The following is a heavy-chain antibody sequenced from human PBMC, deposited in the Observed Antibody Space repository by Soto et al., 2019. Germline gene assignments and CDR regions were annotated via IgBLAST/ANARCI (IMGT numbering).Heavy chain of an antibody. CDR1: GFTFSSYA. CDR2: ISGSGGST. CDR3: ANLIVGPRGYFDY. D-gene: IGHD1-26*01. Sequence: GGSLRLSCAASGFTFSSYAMSWVRQAPGKGLEWVSAISGSGGSTYYADSVKGRFTISRDNSKNTLYLQMNSLRAEDTAVYYCANLIVGPRGYFDYWGQGTLVTVSS. J-gene: IGHJ4*02. V-gene: IGHV3-23*01.